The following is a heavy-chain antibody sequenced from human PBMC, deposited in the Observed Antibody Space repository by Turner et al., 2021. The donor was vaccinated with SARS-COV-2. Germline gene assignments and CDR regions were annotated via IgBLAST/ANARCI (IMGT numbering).Heavy chain of an antibody. CDR1: GFTFNDYA. D-gene: IGHD3-10*01. Sequence: EVQLVESGGGLVQSGRSLRLSCAAFGFTFNDYAMPWVRQSPVKGLEWGSSISWNSAKTTYADSVRGRFTISRDNAKNSLYLQMNSLRAEDTALYYCAKDIQIIGSTPYLDHWGQGTLVTVSS. J-gene: IGHJ4*02. CDR3: AKDIQIIGSTPYLDH. V-gene: IGHV3-9*01. CDR2: ISWNSAKT.